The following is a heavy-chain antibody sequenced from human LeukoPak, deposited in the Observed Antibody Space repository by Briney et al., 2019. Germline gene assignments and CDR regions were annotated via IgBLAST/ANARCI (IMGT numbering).Heavy chain of an antibody. D-gene: IGHD6-6*01. Sequence: PSETLSLTCTVSGGSISSRSYYWGWIRQPPGKGLEWIGSIYYSGSTYYNPSLKSRVTISVDTSKNQFSLKLSPVTAADTAVYYCARHLGALYSSSSFVGWFDPWGQGTLVSVSS. CDR2: IYYSGST. V-gene: IGHV4-39*01. CDR1: GGSISSRSYY. CDR3: ARHLGALYSSSSFVGWFDP. J-gene: IGHJ5*02.